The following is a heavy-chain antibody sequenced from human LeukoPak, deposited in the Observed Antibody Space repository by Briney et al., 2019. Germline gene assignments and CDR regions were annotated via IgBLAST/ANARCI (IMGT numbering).Heavy chain of an antibody. D-gene: IGHD4-17*01. CDR1: GFTFSSYA. Sequence: PGGSLRLSCAASGFTFSSYAMHWIRQTPGKGLEWIGEINHSGSTNYNPSLKSRVAFSVDTSKNQFSLKMDSLTAADTAVYYCARRNYGDSDDAFDVWGQGTMVTVSS. CDR3: ARRNYGDSDDAFDV. CDR2: INHSGST. V-gene: IGHV4-34*01. J-gene: IGHJ3*01.